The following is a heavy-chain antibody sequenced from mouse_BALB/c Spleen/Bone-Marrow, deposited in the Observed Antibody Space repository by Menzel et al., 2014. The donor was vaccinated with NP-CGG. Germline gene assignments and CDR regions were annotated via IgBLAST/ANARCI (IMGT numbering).Heavy chain of an antibody. J-gene: IGHJ2*01. V-gene: IGHV1-67*01. CDR2: ISTYSGNT. Sequence: VKLMESGPELVRPGVSVKISCKGSGYKFTDYAMHWVKQSHAKSLEWIGLISTYSGNTHYNQKFKGKATMTVDKSSSTAYMELARLTSEESAIYYCARNFYGSAYFDFWGQGSPLTVSS. CDR1: GYKFTDYA. CDR3: ARNFYGSAYFDF. D-gene: IGHD1-1*01.